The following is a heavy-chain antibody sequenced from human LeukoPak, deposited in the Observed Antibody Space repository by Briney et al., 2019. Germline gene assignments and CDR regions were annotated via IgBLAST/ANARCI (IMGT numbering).Heavy chain of an antibody. CDR1: GGSISSGDFY. D-gene: IGHD4-17*01. CDR2: FFYSGST. Sequence: SETLSLTCSVSGGSISSGDFYWSWIRQPPGKGLAWIGYFFYSGSTYYNPSLKSRLTISVDTSKTQFSLRLSSVTAADTAVYYCARATYGDQRWFDPWGQGTLLTVSS. J-gene: IGHJ5*02. V-gene: IGHV4-30-4*01. CDR3: ARATYGDQRWFDP.